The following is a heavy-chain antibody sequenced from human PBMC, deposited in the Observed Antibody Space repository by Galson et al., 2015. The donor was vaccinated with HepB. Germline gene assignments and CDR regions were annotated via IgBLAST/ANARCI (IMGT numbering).Heavy chain of an antibody. Sequence: SLRLSCAASGFTFSSYNMNWVRQAPGKGLEWVSFISSSSATIYYADSVKGRFTISRDNAKKSLYLQMNSLRDDDTALYFCAREDHDDYYLDYWAQGALVTVSS. J-gene: IGHJ4*01. CDR2: ISSSSATI. CDR3: AREDHDDYYLDY. CDR1: GFTFSSYN. V-gene: IGHV3-48*02. D-gene: IGHD4-17*01.